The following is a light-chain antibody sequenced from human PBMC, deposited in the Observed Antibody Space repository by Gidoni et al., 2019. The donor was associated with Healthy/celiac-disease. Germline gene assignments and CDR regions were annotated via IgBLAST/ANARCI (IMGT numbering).Light chain of an antibody. V-gene: IGKV3-15*01. Sequence: EIVMTQSPATLSVSPGERATLSCRASQSVRSNLAWYQQKPGQAPRLLIYGASTKATGLPARFSGSGSGTEFTLTISSLQSEDFAVYYCQQYDNWPPWTFXQXTKVEIK. J-gene: IGKJ1*01. CDR3: QQYDNWPPWT. CDR1: QSVRSN. CDR2: GAS.